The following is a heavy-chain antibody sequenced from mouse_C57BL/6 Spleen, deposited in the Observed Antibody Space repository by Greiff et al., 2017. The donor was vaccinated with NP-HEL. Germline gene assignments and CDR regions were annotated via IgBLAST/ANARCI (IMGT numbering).Heavy chain of an antibody. CDR1: GFSLTSYG. V-gene: IGHV2-2*01. D-gene: IGHD2-5*01. Sequence: QVQLQQSGPGLVQPSQSLSITCTVSGFSLTSYGVHWVRQSPGKGLEWLGVIWSGGSTDYNAAFISRLSISKDNSKSQVFFKMNSLQADDTAIYYCASSYYSNYEGYFDVWGTGTTVTVSS. CDR3: ASSYYSNYEGYFDV. J-gene: IGHJ1*03. CDR2: IWSGGST.